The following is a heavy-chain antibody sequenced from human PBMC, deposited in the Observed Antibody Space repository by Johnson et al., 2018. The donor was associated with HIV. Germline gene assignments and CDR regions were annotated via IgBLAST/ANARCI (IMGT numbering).Heavy chain of an antibody. CDR1: GFTFSDYY. CDR3: ARSGGVAGLDAFDI. J-gene: IGHJ3*02. D-gene: IGHD6-19*01. V-gene: IGHV3-11*04. Sequence: VPLVESGGGLVKPGGSLRLSCAASGFTFSDYYMSWIRQAPGKGLEWVSYISISGSTIYNADSVKGRITISRDNAKNSLYLQVNSLSAEDTAVYYCARSGGVAGLDAFDIWGQGTMVTVSS. CDR2: ISISGSTI.